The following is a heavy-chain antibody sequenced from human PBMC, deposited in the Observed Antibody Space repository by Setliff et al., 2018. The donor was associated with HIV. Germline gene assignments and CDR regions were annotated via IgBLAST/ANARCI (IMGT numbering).Heavy chain of an antibody. D-gene: IGHD3-22*01. J-gene: IGHJ6*03. Sequence: SETLSLTCAVSGYSISSGYYWGWVRQPPEKGLEWIGYIYYSGSTSYNPSLKSRVTISVGTSKNQFSLKLSSVTAADTAVYYCARHLYYYDNNGYLQPYYYIDVWGKGTTVTVSS. CDR3: ARHLYYYDNNGYLQPYYYIDV. CDR2: IYYSGST. CDR1: GYSISSGYY. V-gene: IGHV4-38-2*01.